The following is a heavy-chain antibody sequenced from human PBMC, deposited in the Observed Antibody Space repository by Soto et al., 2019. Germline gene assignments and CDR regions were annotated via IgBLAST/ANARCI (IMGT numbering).Heavy chain of an antibody. V-gene: IGHV1-2*02. D-gene: IGHD4-17*01. CDR2: IDPDSGDT. CDR1: GYSFTGYY. J-gene: IGHJ4*02. Sequence: ASVKVSWKAFGYSFTGYYMHWMRRAPGQGLEWMGWIDPDSGDTKHAQKFQGRVTMTRDTSISTAYMELSSLRSDDTAVYYCARAGGPVDYSDYVGTHYFDYWGQGALVTVSS. CDR3: ARAGGPVDYSDYVGTHYFDY.